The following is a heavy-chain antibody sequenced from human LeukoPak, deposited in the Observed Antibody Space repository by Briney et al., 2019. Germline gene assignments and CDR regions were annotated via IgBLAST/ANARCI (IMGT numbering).Heavy chain of an antibody. V-gene: IGHV3-11*01. J-gene: IGHJ4*02. D-gene: IGHD3-10*01. CDR2: ISSSGSTI. Sequence: PGGSLRLSCAASGFTFSDYYMSWIRQAPGKGLEWVSYISSSGSTIYYADSVKGRFTISRDNAKNSLYLQMNSLRAEDTAVYYCARDRLEMVRGVIIRPTYFDYWGQGTLVTVSS. CDR1: GFTFSDYY. CDR3: ARDRLEMVRGVIIRPTYFDY.